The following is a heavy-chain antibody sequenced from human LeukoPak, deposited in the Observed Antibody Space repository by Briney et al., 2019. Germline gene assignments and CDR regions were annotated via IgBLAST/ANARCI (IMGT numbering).Heavy chain of an antibody. V-gene: IGHV3-30*03. CDR2: ISYDGSIK. D-gene: IGHD5-18*01. CDR3: ASARGSNYGSLGD. CDR1: GFTFSNYG. Sequence: GGSLRLSCAASGFTFSNYGMHWVRQAPGKGLEWVADISYDGSIKRNADSVKGRFTISRDNAKNSLYLQMNSLRAEDTAVYYCASARGSNYGSLGDWGQGTLVTVSS. J-gene: IGHJ4*02.